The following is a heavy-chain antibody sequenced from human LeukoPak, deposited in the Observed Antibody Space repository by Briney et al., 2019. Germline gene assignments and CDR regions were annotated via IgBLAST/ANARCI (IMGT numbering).Heavy chain of an antibody. V-gene: IGHV5-51*01. CDR2: IYPGDSDT. CDR3: ARPAGYYDSSGYYSVYYLDY. J-gene: IGHJ4*02. CDR1: GYSFTSYW. Sequence: GESLKISCKGSGYSFTSYWIGWVRQMPGKGLEWMGIIYPGDSDTRYSPSFQGQVTISADKSISTAYLQWSSLKASDTAMYYCARPAGYYDSSGYYSVYYLDYWGQGTLVTVSS. D-gene: IGHD3-22*01.